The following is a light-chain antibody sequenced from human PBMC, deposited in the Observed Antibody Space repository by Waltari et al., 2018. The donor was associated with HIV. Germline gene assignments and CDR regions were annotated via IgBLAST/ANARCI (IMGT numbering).Light chain of an antibody. V-gene: IGKV3-15*01. CDR3: QQKEDWPWT. J-gene: IGKJ1*01. CDR1: AGASNN. Sequence: VMTQPPAPLSGSPGERATLSCRANAGASNNLAWVQQKPGPVPRLLIYGATSRDTGFPGRFSGRGSGEDFNHSISNAQAETFALYYGQQKEDWPWTFGQGTKVEIK. CDR2: GAT.